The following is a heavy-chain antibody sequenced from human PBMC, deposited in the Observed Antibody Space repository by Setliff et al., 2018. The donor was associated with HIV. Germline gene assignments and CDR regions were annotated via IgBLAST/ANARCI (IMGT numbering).Heavy chain of an antibody. J-gene: IGHJ1*01. CDR1: GGSIKSSSYY. CDR2: IYYSGNT. Sequence: PSETLSLTCTVSGGSIKSSSYYWGWIRQPPGKGLEWIGSIYYSGNTYYNPSLKSRVTISEDTSRNQFSLRLSPVTAADTAIYYCARVPTSSWYVTTQRTKEYFHHWGQGTLVTVSS. D-gene: IGHD6-13*01. V-gene: IGHV4-39*07. CDR3: ARVPTSSWYVTTQRTKEYFHH.